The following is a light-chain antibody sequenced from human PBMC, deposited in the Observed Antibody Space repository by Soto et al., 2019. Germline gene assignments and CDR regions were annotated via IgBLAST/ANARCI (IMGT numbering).Light chain of an antibody. CDR2: EVT. CDR3: SSYTGTSTL. Sequence: QSVLTQPASVSGSPGQSITISCTGTSSDVGGYPYVSWYQQHPGKAPKLMIYEVTNRPSGVSNRCSGSKSGNTASLTISGLQAEDEADYYCSSYTGTSTLFGGGTKLTVL. CDR1: SSDVGGYPY. V-gene: IGLV2-14*01. J-gene: IGLJ2*01.